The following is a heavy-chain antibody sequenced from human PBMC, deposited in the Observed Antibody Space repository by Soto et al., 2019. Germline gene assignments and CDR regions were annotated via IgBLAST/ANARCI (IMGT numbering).Heavy chain of an antibody. CDR1: AFTFNNYA. CDR2: IGGSGRTT. Sequence: EVQLLESGGGLVQPGGSLSLSCAASAFTFNNYAMSWVRQAPGKGLEWVSGIGGSGRTTYYADSVKGRFTISRDNSNNALFLQMNSLRAEDTAVYYCAKSRYSDSSGDFYDYWGQGTLVTVSS. V-gene: IGHV3-23*01. CDR3: AKSRYSDSSGDFYDY. D-gene: IGHD3-22*01. J-gene: IGHJ4*02.